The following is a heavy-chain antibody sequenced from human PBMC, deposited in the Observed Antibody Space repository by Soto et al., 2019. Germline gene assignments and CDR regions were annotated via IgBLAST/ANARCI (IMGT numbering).Heavy chain of an antibody. Sequence: QVQLQQWGAGLLKPSETLSLTCALYGGSFSGLYWSWIRQVPGKGLEWIGEINHSGGTNYNPSLKSRVTITLDTSKAQFSLKLSAVTAADTAVYYCARGPYGSGISSPYYNYYMDVWGKGTTVTVSS. CDR1: GGSFSGLY. J-gene: IGHJ6*03. CDR3: ARGPYGSGISSPYYNYYMDV. CDR2: INHSGGT. D-gene: IGHD3-10*01. V-gene: IGHV4-34*01.